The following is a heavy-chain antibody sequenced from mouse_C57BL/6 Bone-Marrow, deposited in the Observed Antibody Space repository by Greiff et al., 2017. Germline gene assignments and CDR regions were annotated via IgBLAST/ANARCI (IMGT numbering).Heavy chain of an antibody. J-gene: IGHJ3*01. D-gene: IGHD1-1*01. CDR2: ILPGSGCT. CDR1: GYTFTGYW. CDR3: AREGDCYGSSWPY. V-gene: IGHV1-9*01. Sequence: VQLQQSGAELMKPGASVKLSCKATGYTFTGYWIEWVKQRPGHGLEWIGEILPGSGCTNYNEKFKGKCTFTADTSSNTAYMQLSSRTTEDSAIYYCAREGDCYGSSWPYWGQGTLVTVSA.